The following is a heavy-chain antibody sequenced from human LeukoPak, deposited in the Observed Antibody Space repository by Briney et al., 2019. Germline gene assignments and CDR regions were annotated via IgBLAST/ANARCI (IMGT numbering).Heavy chain of an antibody. CDR1: GFSLRTSRMR. V-gene: IGHV2-70*04. J-gene: IGHJ4*02. CDR2: IDWDDDK. Sequence: SGPTLVNPTQTLTLTCTFSGFSLRTSRMRVSWIRQPPGKALEWLARIDWDDDKFYNTSLKTRLTISKDTSKNQVVLTMTNMDPVDTATYYCARTQLGFLDYWGQGTLVTVSS. D-gene: IGHD3-16*01. CDR3: ARTQLGFLDY.